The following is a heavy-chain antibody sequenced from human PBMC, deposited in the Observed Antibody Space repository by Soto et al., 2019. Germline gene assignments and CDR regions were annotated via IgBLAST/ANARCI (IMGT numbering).Heavy chain of an antibody. V-gene: IGHV3-30*03. D-gene: IGHD1-26*01. J-gene: IGHJ3*01. Sequence: PGGSLRLSCAASGFTFSSYGMHWVRQAPGKGLEWVAFISYDGSNKYYADSVKGRFTISRDNSMNTLYLQMNSLRTEDTTVYYCRARGGDGLDVWGQGTMVTVSS. CDR3: RARGGDGLDV. CDR1: GFTFSSYG. CDR2: ISYDGSNK.